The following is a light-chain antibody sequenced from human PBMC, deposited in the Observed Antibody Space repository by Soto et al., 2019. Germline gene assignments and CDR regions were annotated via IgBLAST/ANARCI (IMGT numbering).Light chain of an antibody. V-gene: IGKV3-20*01. CDR2: GAS. Sequence: EIVLTQSPGTLSLSPGERATLSCRASQSFSSSYLAWYQQKPGQAPRLLIYGASSRATGIPDRFSGSGSGTDFTLTISSLEXEDFAVYYCQHYGSALFTFGPGTKVDVK. J-gene: IGKJ3*01. CDR3: QHYGSALFT. CDR1: QSFSSSY.